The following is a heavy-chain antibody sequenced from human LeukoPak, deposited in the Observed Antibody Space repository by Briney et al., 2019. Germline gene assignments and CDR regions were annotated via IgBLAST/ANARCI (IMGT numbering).Heavy chain of an antibody. CDR1: GGTFSSYA. CDR2: IIPIFGTA. CDR3: AREVGVAGDPFDY. V-gene: IGHV1-69*13. D-gene: IGHD6-19*01. Sequence: SVKVSCKASGGTFSSYAISWVRQAPGQGLEWMGGIIPIFGTANYAQKFQGRATITADESTSTAYMELSSLRSEDTAVYYCAREVGVAGDPFDYWGQGTLVTVSS. J-gene: IGHJ4*02.